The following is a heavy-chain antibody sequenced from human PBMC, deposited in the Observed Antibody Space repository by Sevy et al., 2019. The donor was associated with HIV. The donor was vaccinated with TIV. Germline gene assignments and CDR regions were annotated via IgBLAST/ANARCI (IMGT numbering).Heavy chain of an antibody. J-gene: IGHJ4*02. D-gene: IGHD6-13*01. CDR1: GFTLNGYW. CDR3: VRAIAADGSF. V-gene: IGHV3-7*01. CDR2: INQDGNVK. Sequence: GGSLRLSCVASGFTLNGYWMSWVRQASGKGLEWVANINQDGNVKYYIDSVKGRFTISRDTARNLLYLQMNSLRVEDTALYYCVRAIAADGSFWGQGTLVTVSS.